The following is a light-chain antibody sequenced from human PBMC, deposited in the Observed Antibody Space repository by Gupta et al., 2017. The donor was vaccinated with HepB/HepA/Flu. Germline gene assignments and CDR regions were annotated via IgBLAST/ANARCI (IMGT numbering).Light chain of an antibody. CDR2: DDS. CDR3: QVWDSTSGV. Sequence: SYVLTQPPSVSVAPGKTARIICRGNNIGSERVHWYQQKPGQALVLVVYDDSERPAAIPERFSGSNSGNTATLIIIRVEDGDEDDYYCQVWDSTSGVFGGGTRLTVL. CDR1: NIGSER. V-gene: IGLV3-21*03. J-gene: IGLJ3*02.